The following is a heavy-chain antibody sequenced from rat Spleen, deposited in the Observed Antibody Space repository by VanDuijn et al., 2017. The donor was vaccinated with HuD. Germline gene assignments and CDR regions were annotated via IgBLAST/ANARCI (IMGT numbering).Heavy chain of an antibody. CDR2: IRYSGST. CDR3: ARFVNYGGYSGDY. Sequence: EIQLQESGPGLVKPSQSLSLTCSVTGYTITSAYDWSWIRKFPGNKMEWMGYIRYSGSTNYNPPLKSRISITRDTSKNQFFLQLNSVTTEDTATYYCARFVNYGGYSGDYWGQGVMVTVSS. V-gene: IGHV3-4*01. J-gene: IGHJ2*01. D-gene: IGHD1-11*01. CDR1: GYTITSAY.